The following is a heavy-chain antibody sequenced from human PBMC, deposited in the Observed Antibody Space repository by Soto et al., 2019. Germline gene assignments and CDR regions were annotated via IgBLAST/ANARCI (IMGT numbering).Heavy chain of an antibody. V-gene: IGHV4-34*01. CDR2: INHSGST. Sequence: SETLSLTSAVYAGSFSGYYWSWIRQPPGKGLEWIGEINHSGSTNYNPSLKSRVTISVDTSKNQFSLKLSSVTAADTAVYYCARGRWVRGVFDYWGQGTLVTVSS. CDR1: AGSFSGYY. J-gene: IGHJ4*02. CDR3: ARGRWVRGVFDY. D-gene: IGHD3-10*01.